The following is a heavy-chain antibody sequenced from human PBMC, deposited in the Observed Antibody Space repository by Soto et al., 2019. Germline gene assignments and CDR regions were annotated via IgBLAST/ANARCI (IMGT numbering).Heavy chain of an antibody. CDR1: GYTVTSYA. Sequence: GASVKVSCKASGYTVTSYAMHWVRQAPGQRLEGMGWINAGNGNTKYSQKFQERVTITRDMSTSTAYMELSSLRSEDTAVYYCAADPYYDFWSGRNGMDVWGQGTTVTVSS. J-gene: IGHJ6*02. V-gene: IGHV1-3*01. CDR3: AADPYYDFWSGRNGMDV. CDR2: INAGNGNT. D-gene: IGHD3-3*01.